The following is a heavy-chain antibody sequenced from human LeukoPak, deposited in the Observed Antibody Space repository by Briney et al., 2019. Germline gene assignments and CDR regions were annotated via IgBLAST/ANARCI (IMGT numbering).Heavy chain of an antibody. D-gene: IGHD2-2*01. CDR2: INPNSGGT. CDR1: GYTFTRYY. J-gene: IGHJ6*02. CDR3: ARDHPSVVVPAALYYYYYGMDV. Sequence: ASVKVSCKASGYTFTRYYMNWVRQAPGQGLEWMGWINPNSGGTKYAQKFQGRVTMTRDTSISTAYMELSRLRSDDTALYYCARDHPSVVVPAALYYYYYGMDVWGQGTTVTVSS. V-gene: IGHV1-2*02.